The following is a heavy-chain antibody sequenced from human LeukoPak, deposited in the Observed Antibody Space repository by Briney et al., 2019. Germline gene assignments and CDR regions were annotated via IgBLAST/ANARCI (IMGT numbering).Heavy chain of an antibody. D-gene: IGHD2-21*02. CDR3: ARDSIPMTVYFDH. Sequence: QPGGSLRLSCAASGFTFSSYWMHWVRHAPGKGLVWVSRINSDGSGTSYADSVKGRFTISRDNAKNTLYLQMNSLTAEDTALYYCARDSIPMTVYFDHWGQGTLVTVSS. CDR2: INSDGSGT. CDR1: GFTFSSYW. J-gene: IGHJ4*02. V-gene: IGHV3-74*01.